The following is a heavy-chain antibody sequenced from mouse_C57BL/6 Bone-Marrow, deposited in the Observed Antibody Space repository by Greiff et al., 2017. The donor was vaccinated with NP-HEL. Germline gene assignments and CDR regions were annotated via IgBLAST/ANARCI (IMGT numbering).Heavy chain of an antibody. CDR1: GYTFTSYW. V-gene: IGHV1-55*01. J-gene: IGHJ1*03. CDR3: ARPQKTSYYYGGYFDV. D-gene: IGHD1-1*01. Sequence: VKLQESGAELVKPGASVKLSCKASGYTFTSYWITWVKQRPGQGLEWIGDIYPGSGSTNYNEKFKSKATLTVDTSSSTAYMQLSSLTSEDSAVYYCARPQKTSYYYGGYFDVWGTGTTVTVSS. CDR2: IYPGSGST.